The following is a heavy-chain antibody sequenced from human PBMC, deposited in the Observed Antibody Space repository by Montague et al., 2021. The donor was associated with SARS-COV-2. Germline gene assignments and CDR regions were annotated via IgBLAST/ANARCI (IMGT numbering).Heavy chain of an antibody. CDR2: ISSSGSTI. V-gene: IGHV3-48*03. D-gene: IGHD3-16*01. J-gene: IGHJ4*02. Sequence: SLRLSCAASGFTFSSYAMHWVRQAPGKGLEWVSYISSSGSTIYYAGSVKGRFTISRDNAKNSLYLQMNSLRAEDTAVYYCARAVPYVFRPLKYFDYWGQGTLVTVSS. CDR3: ARAVPYVFRPLKYFDY. CDR1: GFTFSSYA.